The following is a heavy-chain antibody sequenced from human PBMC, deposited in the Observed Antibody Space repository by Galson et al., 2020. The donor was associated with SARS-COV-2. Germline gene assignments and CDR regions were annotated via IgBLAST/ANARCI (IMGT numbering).Heavy chain of an antibody. D-gene: IGHD6-19*01. V-gene: IGHV4-61*02. CDR1: GGSISSGSYY. Sequence: SETLSLTCTVSGGSISSGSYYWSWIRQPAGKGLEWIGRIYTSGSTNYNPSLKSRVTISVDTSKNQFSLKLSSVTAADTAVYYCARDLGYRAVAGTILYYYYGMDVWGQGTTVTVSS. J-gene: IGHJ6*02. CDR3: ARDLGYRAVAGTILYYYYGMDV. CDR2: IYTSGST.